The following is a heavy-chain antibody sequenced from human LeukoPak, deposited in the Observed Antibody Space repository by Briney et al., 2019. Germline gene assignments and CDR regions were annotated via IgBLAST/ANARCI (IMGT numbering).Heavy chain of an antibody. D-gene: IGHD3-3*01. CDR1: GYSFTSYW. CDR3: ATLGDFWSGLYYVDY. J-gene: IGHJ4*02. V-gene: IGHV5-51*01. Sequence: PGESLKISLKGSGYSFTSYWIGWVRQMPGKGLEWMGIIYPGDSDTRYSPSFQGHVTISADKSISTAYLQWSSLKASDTAMYYCATLGDFWSGLYYVDYWGQGTLVTVSS. CDR2: IYPGDSDT.